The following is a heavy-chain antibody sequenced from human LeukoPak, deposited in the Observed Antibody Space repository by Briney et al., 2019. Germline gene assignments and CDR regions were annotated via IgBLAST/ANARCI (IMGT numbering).Heavy chain of an antibody. CDR1: GGSISSYY. CDR2: IYTSGST. D-gene: IGHD3-10*01. J-gene: IGHJ6*03. CDR3: ARDSFGELSNYYYYYYMDV. Sequence: NASETLSLTCTASGGSISSYYWSWIRQPAGKGLEWIGRIYTSGSTNYNPSLKSRVTMSVDTSKNQFSLKLSSVTAADTAVYYCARDSFGELSNYYYYYYMDVWGKGTTVTISS. V-gene: IGHV4-4*07.